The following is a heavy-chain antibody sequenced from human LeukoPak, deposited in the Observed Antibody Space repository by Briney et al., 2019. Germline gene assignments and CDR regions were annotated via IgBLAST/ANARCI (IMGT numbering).Heavy chain of an antibody. J-gene: IGHJ6*03. CDR2: IKQDGSGK. D-gene: IGHD3-16*01. CDR3: ARAGENDYYFYYMDV. V-gene: IGHV3-7*01. CDR1: GFTFSSYW. Sequence: GGSLRLSCVGSGFTFSSYWMSWVRQAPGKGLEWVANIKQDGSGKSYVDFVRGRFTISRENAKNSLYLQVNSLRAEDAAVYYCARAGENDYYFYYMDVWGKGTTVTVSS.